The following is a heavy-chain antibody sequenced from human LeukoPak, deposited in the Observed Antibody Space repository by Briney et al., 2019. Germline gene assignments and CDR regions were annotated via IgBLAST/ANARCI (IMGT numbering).Heavy chain of an antibody. Sequence: GGSLRLSCAASGFTFNNYEMHWVPHTAGKGLEWFSAVGIAGDTFYAGSVKGRFSISRDNAESSLFLQMNSLRAGDTAVYYCAREGRIGTADAFDVWGQGTMVTVSS. V-gene: IGHV3-13*01. CDR1: GFTFNNYE. CDR3: AREGRIGTADAFDV. CDR2: VGIAGDT. D-gene: IGHD1-1*01. J-gene: IGHJ3*01.